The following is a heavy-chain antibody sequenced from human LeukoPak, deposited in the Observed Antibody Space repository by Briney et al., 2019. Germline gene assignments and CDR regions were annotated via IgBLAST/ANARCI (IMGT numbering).Heavy chain of an antibody. D-gene: IGHD3-22*01. CDR3: ARPNITSYYDSRGYDAFDV. CDR1: GYRFNAYW. Sequence: GESLKISCKGSGYRFNAYWIAWVRQMPGKGLEWMGIIYPDDSDTRYSPYFQGQVTISADKSVRDDYLQWSSLKASDTAMYYCARPNITSYYDSRGYDAFDVWGQGTMVTVSS. V-gene: IGHV5-51*01. CDR2: IYPDDSDT. J-gene: IGHJ3*01.